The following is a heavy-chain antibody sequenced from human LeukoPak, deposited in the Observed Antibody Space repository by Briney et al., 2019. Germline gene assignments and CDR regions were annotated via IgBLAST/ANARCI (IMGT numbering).Heavy chain of an antibody. CDR2: ISQSGNT. J-gene: IGHJ5*02. CDR3: ARGRRDYTSSGSNWFDP. D-gene: IGHD4-11*01. V-gene: IGHV4-34*01. CDR1: GGSFSAYY. Sequence: PSETLSLTCAVYGGSFSAYYWSWIRQPPGKGLEWIGEISQSGNTNYNPSLKSRVTISVDTSKNHFSLKVSPVTAADTAVYYCARGRRDYTSSGSNWFDPWGQGTLATVSS.